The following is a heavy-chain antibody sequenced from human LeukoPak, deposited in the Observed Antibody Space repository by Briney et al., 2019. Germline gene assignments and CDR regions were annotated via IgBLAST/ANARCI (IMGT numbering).Heavy chain of an antibody. V-gene: IGHV4-61*01. Sequence: SETLSLTCTVSGASVSSASYWTWIRQPPGKGVEWIAHIYNGVNTNYNPSLKSRVTMSVDTSKNLFSLKVSSVTAADTAVYYCARGRSNYYGMDVWGQGTTVTVSS. CDR2: IYNGVNT. CDR1: GASVSSASY. CDR3: ARGRSNYYGMDV. D-gene: IGHD1-26*01. J-gene: IGHJ6*02.